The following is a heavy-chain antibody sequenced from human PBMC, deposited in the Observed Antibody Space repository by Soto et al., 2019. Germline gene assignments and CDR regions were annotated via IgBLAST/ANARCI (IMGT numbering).Heavy chain of an antibody. J-gene: IGHJ4*02. V-gene: IGHV1-69*01. Sequence: VKVSCKASGGTFSNYAIDWVRQAPGQGLEWMGGIIPIFGAANYAQKFQGRITITADESTSTAYMELRSLRSEDTAVYYCARGVHYDSSGYYYFYWGQGTLVTVSS. CDR2: IIPIFGAA. CDR1: GGTFSNYA. CDR3: ARGVHYDSSGYYYFY. D-gene: IGHD3-22*01.